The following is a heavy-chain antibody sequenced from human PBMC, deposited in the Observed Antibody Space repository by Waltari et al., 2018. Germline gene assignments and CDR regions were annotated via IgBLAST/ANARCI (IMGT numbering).Heavy chain of an antibody. CDR1: GGSFSGYY. CDR2: INHSGST. D-gene: IGHD3-22*01. J-gene: IGHJ4*02. V-gene: IGHV4-34*01. CDR3: ARHRRLYYYDSSGYNLFFDY. Sequence: QVQLQQWGAGLLKPSETLSLTCAVYGGSFSGYYWSWIRQPPGKGLEWIGEINHSGSTNYNPSHKRRVTISVDTSKNQFSQKMSSVTAADTAVYYCARHRRLYYYDSSGYNLFFDYWGQGTLVTVSS.